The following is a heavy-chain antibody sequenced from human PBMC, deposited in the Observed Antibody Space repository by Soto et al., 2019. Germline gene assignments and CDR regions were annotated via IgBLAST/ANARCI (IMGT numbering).Heavy chain of an antibody. D-gene: IGHD6-13*01. CDR3: ARRIAAAGTIYDY. CDR1: GGSISSSSYY. J-gene: IGHJ4*02. Sequence: SETLSLTCTVSGGSISSSSYYWGWIRQPPGKGLEWIGSIYYSGSTYYNPSLKSRVTISVDTSKNQFSLKLSSVTAADTAVYYCARRIAAAGTIYDYWGQGTLVTVSS. CDR2: IYYSGST. V-gene: IGHV4-39*01.